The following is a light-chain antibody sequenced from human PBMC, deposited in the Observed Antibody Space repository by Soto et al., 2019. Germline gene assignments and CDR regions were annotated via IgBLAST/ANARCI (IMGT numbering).Light chain of an antibody. CDR3: QQSYSTPWT. CDR2: AAS. Sequence: DIQMTQSPSSLSASVGDRVTITCRASQSISSYLNWYQQKPGKAPKLLIYAASSLQSGVPSRFSGSGSGTDFAPTISSLQPGDFATYFCQQSYSTPWTFGQGTKVDIK. CDR1: QSISSY. V-gene: IGKV1-39*01. J-gene: IGKJ1*01.